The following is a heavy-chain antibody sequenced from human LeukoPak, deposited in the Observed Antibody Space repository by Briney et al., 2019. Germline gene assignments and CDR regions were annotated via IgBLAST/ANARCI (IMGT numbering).Heavy chain of an antibody. Sequence: GGSLRLSCAASGFTVSSNYMSWVRQAPGKGLEWVSVIYSGGSTYYADSVKGRFTISRDNSKNTLYLQTNSLRNEDTAVYYCARDRPSGFPTPHHWWGQGTLVTVSS. CDR1: GFTVSSNY. J-gene: IGHJ4*02. D-gene: IGHD3-10*01. CDR2: IYSGGST. V-gene: IGHV3-66*01. CDR3: ARDRPSGFPTPHHW.